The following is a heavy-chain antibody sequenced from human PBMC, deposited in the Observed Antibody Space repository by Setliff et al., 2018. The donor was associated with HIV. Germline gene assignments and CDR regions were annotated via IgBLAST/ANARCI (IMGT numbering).Heavy chain of an antibody. CDR1: GASITSGIYY. J-gene: IGHJ5*02. V-gene: IGHV4-61*02. Sequence: SETLSLTCSVSGASITSGIYYWAWIRQPAGKGLEFIGRVYFSGSTNYNPSLKSRVTISLDTSKNRFSLNLRSVTAADTAAYYCARGFGRLDPWGKGTLVTVSS. CDR3: ARGFGRLDP. CDR2: VYFSGST. D-gene: IGHD3-16*01.